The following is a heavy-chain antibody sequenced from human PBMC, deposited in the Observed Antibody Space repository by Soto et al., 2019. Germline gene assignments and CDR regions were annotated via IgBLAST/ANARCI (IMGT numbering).Heavy chain of an antibody. D-gene: IGHD3-16*01. V-gene: IGHV3-13*05. Sequence: LRLSCAASGFTFSSYDMHWVRQATGKGLEWVSAIGTAGDPYYPGSVKGRFTISRENAKNSLYLQMNSLRAGDTSVYYFAISLPPYARSGWFGGGTYYYYGMDVWGQGTTVTVSS. CDR3: AISLPPYARSGWFGGGTYYYYGMDV. CDR2: IGTAGDP. CDR1: GFTFSSYD. J-gene: IGHJ6*02.